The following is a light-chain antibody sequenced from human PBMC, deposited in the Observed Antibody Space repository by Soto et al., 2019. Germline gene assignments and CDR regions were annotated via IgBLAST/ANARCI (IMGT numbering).Light chain of an antibody. J-gene: IGKJ1*01. CDR1: QTISSW. Sequence: DIQMTQSPSTLSGSVGDRVTITFRASQTISSWLAWYQQKPGKVPKLLIYAASTLQSGVPSRFSGSGSGTEFTLTISSLQPDDFATYYCQHYNSYSEAFGQGTKVDIK. CDR2: AAS. V-gene: IGKV1-5*01. CDR3: QHYNSYSEA.